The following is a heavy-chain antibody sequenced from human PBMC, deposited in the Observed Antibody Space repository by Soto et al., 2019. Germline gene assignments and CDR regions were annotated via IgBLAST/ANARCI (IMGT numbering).Heavy chain of an antibody. J-gene: IGHJ3*02. CDR2: IYHSGST. CDR3: ARVEWGYCSGGSCYDAFDI. Sequence: SETLSLTCTVSGYSISSGYYWGWIRQPPGKGLEWIGSIYHSGSTYYNPSLKSRVTISVDTSKNQFSLKLSSVTAADTAVYYCARVEWGYCSGGSCYDAFDIWGQGTMVTVSS. V-gene: IGHV4-38-2*02. D-gene: IGHD2-15*01. CDR1: GYSISSGYY.